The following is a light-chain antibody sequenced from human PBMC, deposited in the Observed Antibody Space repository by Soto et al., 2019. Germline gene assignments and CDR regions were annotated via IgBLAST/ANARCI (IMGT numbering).Light chain of an antibody. CDR3: QQYYTTPYT. Sequence: VVTQFPDSLTVSRGERAAIDCKSSHSLLYNSSHYLAWYQQKPGQPPKLLIYWSSTRESGVPARFSGSGSGTNFTLTISGLQAEDAAVYYCQQYYTTPYTLGQGTKLAI. CDR1: HSLLYNSSHY. V-gene: IGKV4-1*01. J-gene: IGKJ2*01. CDR2: WSS.